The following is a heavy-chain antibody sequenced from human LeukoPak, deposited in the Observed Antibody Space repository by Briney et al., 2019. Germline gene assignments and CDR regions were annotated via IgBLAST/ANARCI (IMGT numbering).Heavy chain of an antibody. J-gene: IGHJ4*02. V-gene: IGHV3-74*01. Sequence: GGSLRLSCAASGFTFSSYWMHWVRQAPGKGLVWVSRISNDGSTTVYADSVKGRFTISRDNAKNTLYLQMNSLRAEDTAVYYCVRDRWSSSCLIDCWGQGTLVTVSS. CDR1: GFTFSSYW. CDR2: ISNDGSTT. D-gene: IGHD6-13*01. CDR3: VRDRWSSSCLIDC.